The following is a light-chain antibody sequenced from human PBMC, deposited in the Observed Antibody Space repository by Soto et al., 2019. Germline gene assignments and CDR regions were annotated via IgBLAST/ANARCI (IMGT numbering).Light chain of an antibody. CDR2: GAS. Sequence: EVVMTQSPATLSVSPGERATLSCRASQSVGNDLAWYQQKVGQVPRLLIHGASTRATGIPARFSGSGSGTEFTLAISGLQSEDFAVYYCQQYDYWPRTFGQGTKLEIK. V-gene: IGKV3-15*01. CDR3: QQYDYWPRT. J-gene: IGKJ2*01. CDR1: QSVGND.